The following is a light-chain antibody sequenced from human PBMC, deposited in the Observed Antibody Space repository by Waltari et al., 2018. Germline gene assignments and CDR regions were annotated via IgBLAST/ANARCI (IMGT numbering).Light chain of an antibody. J-gene: IGKJ2*02. CDR2: AAS. CDR3: QQSYSTPRT. V-gene: IGKV1-39*01. Sequence: DIQMTQSPSSLSASVGDRVTITCRASQSISSYLNWYQQKPGKAPKLLIYAASSLQSGFPSRFSGSVSGTDFTLTNSSLQPEDFATYYCQQSYSTPRTFGQGTKLEIK. CDR1: QSISSY.